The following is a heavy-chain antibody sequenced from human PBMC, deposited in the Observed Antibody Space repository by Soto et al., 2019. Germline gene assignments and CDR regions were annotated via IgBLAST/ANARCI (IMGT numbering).Heavy chain of an antibody. CDR1: GGSFSGYY. Sequence: SETLSLTCAVYGGSFSGYYWSWIRQPPGKGLEWIGEINHSGSTNYNPSLKSRVTISVDTSKNQFSLKLSSVTAADTAVYYCVRDRAIAEAGTGYYGMDVWGQRTTVTVSS. J-gene: IGHJ6*02. CDR2: INHSGST. D-gene: IGHD6-13*01. CDR3: VRDRAIAEAGTGYYGMDV. V-gene: IGHV4-34*01.